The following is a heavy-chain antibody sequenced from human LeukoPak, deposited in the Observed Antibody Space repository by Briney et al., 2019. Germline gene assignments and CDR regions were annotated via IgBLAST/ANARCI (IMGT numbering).Heavy chain of an antibody. J-gene: IGHJ5*02. D-gene: IGHD3-3*01. CDR3: ARQADFWSGYYPIGWFDP. Sequence: GESLKISCKSSGYSFTNNWIGWVRQMPGKGLEWMGIIYPGDSNTKYSPPFQGQVTISADKSISTAYLQWSSLKASDTAMYYCARQADFWSGYYPIGWFDPWGQGTLVTVSS. CDR2: IYPGDSNT. CDR1: GYSFTNNW. V-gene: IGHV5-51*01.